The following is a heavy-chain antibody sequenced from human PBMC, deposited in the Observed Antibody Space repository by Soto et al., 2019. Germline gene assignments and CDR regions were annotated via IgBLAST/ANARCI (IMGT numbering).Heavy chain of an antibody. CDR2: VSAYNGNT. D-gene: IGHD3-10*01. CDR3: ARDWEGGRLLIPDAFDI. CDR1: GYAFSSYG. J-gene: IGHJ3*02. Sequence: GASVNVSWKAAGYAFSSYGISWVRQAPGQGLEWMGWVSAYNGNTNYAQKLQGRVTMTTDTSTSTAYMELRSLRSDDTAVYYCARDWEGGRLLIPDAFDIWGQGTVLTVSS. V-gene: IGHV1-18*01.